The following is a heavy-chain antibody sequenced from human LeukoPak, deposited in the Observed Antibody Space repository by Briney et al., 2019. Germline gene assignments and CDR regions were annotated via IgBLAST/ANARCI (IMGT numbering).Heavy chain of an antibody. Sequence: PSETLSLTCAVYGGSFSGYYWSWIRQPAGKGLEWIGRIYTSGSTNYNPSLKSRVTMSVDTSKTQFSLKLSSVTAADTAVYYCARDSPHYYDSSGAGSGVDYWGQGTLVTVSS. V-gene: IGHV4-4*07. CDR2: IYTSGST. CDR1: GGSFSGYY. J-gene: IGHJ4*02. CDR3: ARDSPHYYDSSGAGSGVDY. D-gene: IGHD3-22*01.